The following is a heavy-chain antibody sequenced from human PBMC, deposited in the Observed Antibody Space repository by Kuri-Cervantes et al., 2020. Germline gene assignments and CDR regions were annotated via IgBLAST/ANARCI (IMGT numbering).Heavy chain of an antibody. V-gene: IGHV1-69*02. Sequence: SVKVSCKASGGTFSSYTISWVRQAPGQGLEWMGRIIPILGIANYAQKFQGRVTMTRDTSTSTVYMELSSLRSEDTAVYYCARTWIQLWLGWFDPWGQGTLVTVSS. CDR3: ARTWIQLWLGWFDP. CDR1: GGTFSSYT. CDR2: IIPILGIA. J-gene: IGHJ5*02. D-gene: IGHD5-18*01.